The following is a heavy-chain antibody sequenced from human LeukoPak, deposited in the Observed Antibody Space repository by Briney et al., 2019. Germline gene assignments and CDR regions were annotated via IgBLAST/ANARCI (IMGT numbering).Heavy chain of an antibody. CDR1: GFTFSRYA. V-gene: IGHV3-23*01. CDR2: ISGSGGST. Sequence: GGSLRLSCAASGFTFSRYAMSWVRQAPGKGLEWVSAISGSGGSTYYADSVKGRFTISRDNSKNTLYLQMNSLRAEDTAVYYCAKDGDSSSSIYYYYYMDVWGKGTTVTVSS. J-gene: IGHJ6*03. D-gene: IGHD6-6*01. CDR3: AKDGDSSSSIYYYYYMDV.